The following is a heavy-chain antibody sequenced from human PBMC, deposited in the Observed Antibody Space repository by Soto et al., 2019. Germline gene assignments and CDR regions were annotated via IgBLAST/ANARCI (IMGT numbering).Heavy chain of an antibody. D-gene: IGHD2-15*01. CDR1: GFTFSSYG. V-gene: IGHV3-33*01. CDR3: ARETQGCSGGSCYYYYGMDV. Sequence: GGSLRLSCAASGFTFSSYGMHWVRQAPGKGLEWVAVIWYDGSNKYYADSVKGRFTISRDNSKNTLYLQMNSLRAEDTAVYYCARETQGCSGGSCYYYYGMDVWGQGTTVTV. CDR2: IWYDGSNK. J-gene: IGHJ6*02.